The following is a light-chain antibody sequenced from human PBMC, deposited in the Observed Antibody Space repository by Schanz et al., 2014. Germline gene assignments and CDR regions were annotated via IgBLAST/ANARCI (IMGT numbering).Light chain of an antibody. CDR2: AAS. CDR3: QQSYTTPWT. J-gene: IGKJ1*01. Sequence: DIQMTQSPSSLSASVGDRVTITCRASQSISSYLNWYQQKPGKAPKLLIYAASSLQSGVPSKFSGSGSGTDFTLTITSLQPEDFAPYYCQQSYTTPWTFGQGTKVEIK. V-gene: IGKV1-39*01. CDR1: QSISSY.